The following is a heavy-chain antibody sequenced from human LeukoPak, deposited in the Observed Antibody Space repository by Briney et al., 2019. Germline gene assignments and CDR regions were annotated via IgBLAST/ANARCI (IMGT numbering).Heavy chain of an antibody. CDR2: ISWNSGSI. J-gene: IGHJ4*02. Sequence: GGSLRLSCAASGFTFDDYAMHWVRQAPGKGLEWVSGISWNSGSIGYADSVKGRFTISRDNAKNSLYLQMNSLRAEDTALYYCAKDTEMATSAQIDYWGQGTLVTVSS. V-gene: IGHV3-9*01. D-gene: IGHD5-24*01. CDR3: AKDTEMATSAQIDY. CDR1: GFTFDDYA.